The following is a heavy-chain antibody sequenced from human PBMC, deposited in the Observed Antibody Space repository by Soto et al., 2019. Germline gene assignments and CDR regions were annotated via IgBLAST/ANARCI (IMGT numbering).Heavy chain of an antibody. J-gene: IGHJ5*02. CDR1: GYDFTTYW. CDR3: ATQQPRRPKIKRGGFGP. D-gene: IGHD1-1*01. Sequence: GASLKISCQGSGYDFTTYWITWVRQMPGKGLEWLGRIAPTVSYTNYSQSFRGHVTMSVDKFVRTAYLQWSGLKASDDATYFCATQQPRRPKIKRGGFGPCGPGTRVTVYS. CDR2: IAPTVSYT. V-gene: IGHV5-10-1*01.